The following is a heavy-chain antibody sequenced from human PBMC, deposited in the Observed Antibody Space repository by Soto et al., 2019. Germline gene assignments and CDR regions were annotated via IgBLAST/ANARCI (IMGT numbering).Heavy chain of an antibody. D-gene: IGHD4-17*01. CDR1: GYTFTSYA. J-gene: IGHJ1*01. Sequence: QVQLVQSGAEVKKPGASVKVSCKASGYTFTSYAMHWVRQAPGQRLEWMGWINAGNGNTKYSQKFQGRVTITRDTSASTAYMELSSLRSEDTAVYYCAREDAYGDYHEYFQHWGQGTLVTVSS. CDR3: AREDAYGDYHEYFQH. CDR2: INAGNGNT. V-gene: IGHV1-3*01.